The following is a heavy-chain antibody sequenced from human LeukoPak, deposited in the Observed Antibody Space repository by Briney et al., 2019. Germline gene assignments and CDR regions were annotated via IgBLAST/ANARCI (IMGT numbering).Heavy chain of an antibody. CDR3: ARAYWGYCSSTSCYGEFRYYYYYMDV. Sequence: KTSETLSLTCTVSGGSMSRYYWNWIRQPPGKGLEWIGYIYYSGSTNYNPSLKSRVTISVDTSKNQFSLKLSSVTAADTAVYYCARAYWGYCSSTSCYGEFRYYYYYMDVWGKGTTVTVSS. CDR1: GGSMSRYY. V-gene: IGHV4-59*01. J-gene: IGHJ6*03. CDR2: IYYSGST. D-gene: IGHD2-2*01.